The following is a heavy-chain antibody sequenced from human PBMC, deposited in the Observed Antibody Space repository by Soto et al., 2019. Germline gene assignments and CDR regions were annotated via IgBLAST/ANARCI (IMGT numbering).Heavy chain of an antibody. D-gene: IGHD3-3*01. J-gene: IGHJ6*02. Sequence: GGALRLSCAASGFMFSRYVMSWVRQAPGRGPEWVSAIRTSSGSGSRTYYADSVKGRFTISRDNSKNTLYLQMNSLRADDTAIYYCAKSDSSPIFGVVRYGMDVCGQGTTVTVS. V-gene: IGHV3-23*01. CDR3: AKSDSSPIFGVVRYGMDV. CDR2: IRTSSGSGSRT. CDR1: GFMFSRYV.